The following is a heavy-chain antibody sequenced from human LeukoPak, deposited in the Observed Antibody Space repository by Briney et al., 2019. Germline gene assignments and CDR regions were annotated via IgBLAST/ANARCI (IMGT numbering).Heavy chain of an antibody. D-gene: IGHD5-12*01. J-gene: IGHJ4*02. CDR3: ARGVFRGYSGYDFYY. V-gene: IGHV1-46*02. Sequence: GASVKVSCKASGGTFNTLAFSWVRQAPGQGLEWMGIINPSGGSTSYAQKFQGRVTMTRDTSISTAYMELSRLRSDDTAVYYCARGVFRGYSGYDFYYWGQGTLVTVSS. CDR1: GGTFNTLA. CDR2: INPSGGST.